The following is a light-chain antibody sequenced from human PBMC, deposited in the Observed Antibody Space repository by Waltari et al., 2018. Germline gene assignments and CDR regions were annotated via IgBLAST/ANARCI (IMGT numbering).Light chain of an antibody. J-gene: IGKJ1*01. CDR2: SAS. CDR3: EQSSSTPGT. V-gene: IGKV1-39*01. CDR1: QSISTY. Sequence: DIQMTQSPSSLSASVGDRVAITCRASQSISTYLNWYQQRPGKTPKLLIYSASSLQSGVPSRFRGSGSGTDFTLTITSLRPEDFATYFCEQSSSTPGTFGQGTTVEIK.